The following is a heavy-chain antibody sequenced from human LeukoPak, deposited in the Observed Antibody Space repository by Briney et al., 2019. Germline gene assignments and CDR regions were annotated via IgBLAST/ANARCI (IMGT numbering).Heavy chain of an antibody. CDR2: ISYDGSNK. D-gene: IGHD3-3*01. CDR1: GFTFSSYS. V-gene: IGHV3-30*03. J-gene: IGHJ4*02. Sequence: QSGGSLRLSCAASGFTFSSYSMNWVRQAPGKGLEWVAVISYDGSNKYYADSVKGRFTISRDNSKNTLCLQMNSLRAEDTAVYYCARGGTTIFGDPDFDYWGQGTLVTVSS. CDR3: ARGGTTIFGDPDFDY.